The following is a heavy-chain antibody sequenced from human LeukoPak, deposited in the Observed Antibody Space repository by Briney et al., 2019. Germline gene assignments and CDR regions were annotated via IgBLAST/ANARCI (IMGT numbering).Heavy chain of an antibody. D-gene: IGHD4-23*01. CDR1: GGSISSGGYY. Sequence: PSQTLSLTCTVSGGSISSGGYYWSWIRQPPGKGLEWIGYIYHSGSTYYNPSLKSRVTISVDRSKNQFSLKLSSVTAADTAVYYCARDLPSGGVTFDIWGQGTMVTVSS. J-gene: IGHJ3*02. CDR3: ARDLPSGGVTFDI. CDR2: IYHSGST. V-gene: IGHV4-30-2*01.